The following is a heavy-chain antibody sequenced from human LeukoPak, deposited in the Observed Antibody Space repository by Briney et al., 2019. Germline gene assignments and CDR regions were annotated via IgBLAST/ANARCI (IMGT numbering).Heavy chain of an antibody. D-gene: IGHD6-6*01. CDR1: GYTFTSYS. V-gene: IGHV1-46*01. Sequence: ASVKVSCKASGYTFTSYSLHWVRQAPGQGLEWMGVIKPSGGSTTYAQKFQGRVTVTSDMSTSTVDMKLSSLRSEDTAVYFCARDRGLAARYDSWGQGTLVTVSS. CDR3: ARDRGLAARYDS. CDR2: IKPSGGST. J-gene: IGHJ4*02.